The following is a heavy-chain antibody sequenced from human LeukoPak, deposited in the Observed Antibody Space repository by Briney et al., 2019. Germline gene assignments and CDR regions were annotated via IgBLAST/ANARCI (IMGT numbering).Heavy chain of an antibody. Sequence: GGSLRLSCAASGFTFSSYGMHWVRQAPGKGLEWVAVISYDGSNKYYADSVKGRFTISRDNSKNTLYLQMNSLRAEDTAVYYCAKDRDSGYSSSPYYFDYWGQGTLVTVSS. D-gene: IGHD6-6*01. V-gene: IGHV3-30*18. CDR2: ISYDGSNK. CDR3: AKDRDSGYSSSPYYFDY. CDR1: GFTFSSYG. J-gene: IGHJ4*02.